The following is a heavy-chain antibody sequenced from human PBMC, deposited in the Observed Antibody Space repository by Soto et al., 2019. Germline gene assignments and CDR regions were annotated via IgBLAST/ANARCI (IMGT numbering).Heavy chain of an antibody. J-gene: IGHJ5*02. V-gene: IGHV1-2*04. CDR3: AREGVGPTSGWFDP. D-gene: IGHD1-26*01. CDR2: IHPKSGAT. CDR1: GYTFTDNY. Sequence: QVQLVQSGAEVKKPGASVKVSCEASGYTFTDNYLHWVRQAPGQGLEWMGWIHPKSGATKYAQKFQGWVTMTRDTSISTMYLDLSSLRSNDTAVYYCAREGVGPTSGWFDPWGQGTLVTVSS.